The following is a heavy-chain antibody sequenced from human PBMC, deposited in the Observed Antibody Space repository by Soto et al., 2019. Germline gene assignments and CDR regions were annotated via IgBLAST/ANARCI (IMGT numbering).Heavy chain of an antibody. CDR1: SDSIYSSSVY. D-gene: IGHD1-26*01. CDR2: IIHSEST. CDR3: ARQRPTDGRWEFANYYGMDV. Sequence: SETLSLTCTVSSDSIYSSSVYWGWIRQPPGKGLEWIGEIIHSESTKYNPSLKSRVTISVDTSKNQFSLKLSSVTAADTAVYYCARQRPTDGRWEFANYYGMDVWGQGTPVTVSS. J-gene: IGHJ6*02. V-gene: IGHV4-39*01.